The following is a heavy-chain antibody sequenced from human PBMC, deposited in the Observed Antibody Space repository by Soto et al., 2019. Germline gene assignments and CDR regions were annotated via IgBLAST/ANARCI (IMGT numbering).Heavy chain of an antibody. CDR3: ARDNYYDSSGYYSNWFDP. J-gene: IGHJ5*02. V-gene: IGHV3-30-3*01. Sequence: GSLRLSCAASGFTFSSYAMHWVRQAPGKGLEWVAVISYDGSNKYYAGSVKGRFTISRDNSKNTLYLQMNSLRAEDTAVYYCARDNYYDSSGYYSNWFDPWGQGTLVTVSS. CDR1: GFTFSSYA. CDR2: ISYDGSNK. D-gene: IGHD3-22*01.